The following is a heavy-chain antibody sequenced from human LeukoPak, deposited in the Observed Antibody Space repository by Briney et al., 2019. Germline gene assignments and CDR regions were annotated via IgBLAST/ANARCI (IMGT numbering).Heavy chain of an antibody. CDR1: GGPFGVHY. D-gene: IGHD3-10*01. J-gene: IGHJ4*02. Sequence: SETLSLTCAVYGGPFGVHYWSWVRQPPGKGLEWIGEISHSGSTNYNPSLKSRVTISVDTSKNHFSLKLSSVTAADTAVYYCAGPGAGDLDYWGQGTLVTVSS. V-gene: IGHV4-34*01. CDR3: AGPGAGDLDY. CDR2: ISHSGST.